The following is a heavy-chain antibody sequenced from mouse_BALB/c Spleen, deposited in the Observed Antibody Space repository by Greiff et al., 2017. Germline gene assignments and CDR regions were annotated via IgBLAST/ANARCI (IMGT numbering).Heavy chain of an antibody. CDR1: GFTFSSYG. CDR3: ARSGSSSHYYAMDY. J-gene: IGHJ4*01. Sequence: EVMLVESGGDLVKPGGSLKLSCAASGFTFSSYGMSWVRQTPDKRLEWVATISSGGSYTYYPDSVQGRFTISRDNAKNTLFLQMTSLRSEDTAMYYCARSGSSSHYYAMDYWGQGTSVTVSS. CDR2: ISSGGSYT. D-gene: IGHD1-1*01. V-gene: IGHV5-6*02.